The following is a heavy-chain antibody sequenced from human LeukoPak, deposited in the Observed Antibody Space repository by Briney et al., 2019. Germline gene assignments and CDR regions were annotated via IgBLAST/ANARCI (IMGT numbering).Heavy chain of an antibody. J-gene: IGHJ4*02. Sequence: GGSLRLSCAASGLAFKTDVMSWVRQAPGKGLEWVSTFSGSSGNTYYADSVKGRFTISRDTYKNTLYLQMNSLNAEDTAVYYCAKDLYTVPGACDYWGQGTLVTVSS. D-gene: IGHD6-19*01. CDR1: GLAFKTDV. CDR3: AKDLYTVPGACDY. V-gene: IGHV3-23*01. CDR2: FSGSSGNT.